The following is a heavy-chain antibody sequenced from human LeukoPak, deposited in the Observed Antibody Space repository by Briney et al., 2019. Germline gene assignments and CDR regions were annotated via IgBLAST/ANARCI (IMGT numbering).Heavy chain of an antibody. D-gene: IGHD4-23*01. CDR1: GYTFINCD. J-gene: IGHJ4*02. CDR2: ISTYNGNT. CDR3: ARQGYGGNPQGAADY. V-gene: IGHV1-18*01. Sequence: VASVKVSCKASGYTFINCDFSWVRQAPGQGLEWMGWISTYNGNTNYAQKLQGRVTMTTDTSTSTAYMELRSLRSDDTAVYYCARQGYGGNPQGAADYWGQGTLVTVSS.